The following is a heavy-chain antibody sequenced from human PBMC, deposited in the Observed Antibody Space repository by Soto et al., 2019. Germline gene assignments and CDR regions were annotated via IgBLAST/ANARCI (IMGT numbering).Heavy chain of an antibody. CDR3: ARGKSSGYYNDAFDI. CDR1: GFTFSSYG. V-gene: IGHV3-30*03. J-gene: IGHJ3*02. CDR2: ISYDGSNK. Sequence: GGSLRLSCAASGFTFSSYGMHWVRQAPGKGLEWVAVISYDGSNKYYADSVKGRFTISRDNSKNTLYLQMNSLRAEDTAVYYCARGKSSGYYNDAFDIWGQGTMVTVSS. D-gene: IGHD3-22*01.